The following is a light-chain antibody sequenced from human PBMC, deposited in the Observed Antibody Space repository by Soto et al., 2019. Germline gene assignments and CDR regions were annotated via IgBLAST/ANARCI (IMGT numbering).Light chain of an antibody. Sequence: VMTQSPATLSVSPGERATLSCRASQRIARNLAWYQQKPGQAPRLLIYAASTRATGIPARFSGSGSGTEFTLIISSLQSEDFAVYYCQQYNNWPPLTFGGGTKVEIK. CDR2: AAS. J-gene: IGKJ4*01. CDR3: QQYNNWPPLT. CDR1: QRIARN. V-gene: IGKV3-15*01.